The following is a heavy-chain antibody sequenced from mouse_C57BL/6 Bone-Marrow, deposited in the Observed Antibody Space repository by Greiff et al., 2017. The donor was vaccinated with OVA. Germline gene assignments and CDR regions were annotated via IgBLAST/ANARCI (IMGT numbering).Heavy chain of an antibody. CDR1: GYSFTGYF. V-gene: IGHV1-20*01. CDR2: INPYNGDT. CDR3: AYYAMDY. Sequence: EVKLMESGPELVKPGDSVKISCKASGYSFTGYFMNWVMQSHGKSLEWIGRINPYNGDTFYNQKFKGKATLTVDKSSSTAHMELRSLTSEDSAVYYCAYYAMDYWGQGTSVTVSS. J-gene: IGHJ4*01.